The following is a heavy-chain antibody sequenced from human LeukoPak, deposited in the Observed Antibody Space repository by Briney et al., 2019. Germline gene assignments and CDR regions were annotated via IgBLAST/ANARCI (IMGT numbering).Heavy chain of an antibody. CDR2: INHSGST. V-gene: IGHV4-34*01. J-gene: IGHJ4*02. D-gene: IGHD5-12*01. Sequence: SETLSLTCAVYGGSFSGYYWSWIRQPPGKGLEWIGEINHSGSTNYNPSLKSRVTISVDTSKNQFSLKLSSVTAADTAVYYCARGLRRQWLRRQEGFDYWGQGTLVTVSS. CDR1: GGSFSGYY. CDR3: ARGLRRQWLRRQEGFDY.